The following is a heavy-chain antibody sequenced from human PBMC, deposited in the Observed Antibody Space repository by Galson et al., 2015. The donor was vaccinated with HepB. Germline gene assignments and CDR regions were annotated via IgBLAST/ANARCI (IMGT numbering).Heavy chain of an antibody. Sequence: SVKVSCKVSGSALFELSMYWVRQAAGKGLEWMGGFDPEHGQTIYAQKFQGRVTMTEDTSTDTTYMELSSLRSEDTAVYYCATVGAGAFDIWGQGTMVTVSS. CDR3: ATVGAGAFDI. CDR1: GSALFELS. V-gene: IGHV1-24*01. D-gene: IGHD3-16*01. CDR2: FDPEHGQT. J-gene: IGHJ3*02.